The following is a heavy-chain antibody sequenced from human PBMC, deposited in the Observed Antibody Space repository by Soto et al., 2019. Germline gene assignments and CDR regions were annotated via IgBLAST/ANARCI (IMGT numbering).Heavy chain of an antibody. Sequence: SETLSLTCTVSGGSIISYYWSWIRQAPGKGLEWIGYIYYSGSTNYNPSLKSRVSISVDTSKNQFSLKLSSVTAADTAVYYCARHGEYSGYEYSDYWGQGTLVTVSS. CDR2: IYYSGST. J-gene: IGHJ4*02. D-gene: IGHD5-12*01. CDR1: GGSIISYY. V-gene: IGHV4-59*08. CDR3: ARHGEYSGYEYSDY.